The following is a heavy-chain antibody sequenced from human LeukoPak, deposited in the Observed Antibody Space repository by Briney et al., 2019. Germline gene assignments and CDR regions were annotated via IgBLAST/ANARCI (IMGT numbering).Heavy chain of an antibody. Sequence: SQTLSLTCAVSAGSISSGGYSWSWIRQPPGKGLEWIGYIYHSGSTYYNPSLKSRVTISVDRSKNQFSLKLSSVTAADTAVYYCARASGFGELLKGKRWFDPWGQGTLVTVSS. V-gene: IGHV4-30-2*01. CDR1: AGSISSGGYS. CDR2: IYHSGST. D-gene: IGHD3-10*01. CDR3: ARASGFGELLKGKRWFDP. J-gene: IGHJ5*02.